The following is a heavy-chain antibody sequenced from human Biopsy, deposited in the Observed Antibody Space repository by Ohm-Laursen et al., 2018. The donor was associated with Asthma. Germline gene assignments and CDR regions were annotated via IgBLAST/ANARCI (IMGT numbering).Heavy chain of an antibody. Sequence: SVKVSCKTSGYTFNSAGITWVRQAPGQGLEWMGWISVYNGNTKFAQKLQDRVTMITDTSKSTAYMELSSLRSEDTAVYFCARAVDYSHYYGIDVWGQGTTVTVS. V-gene: IGHV1-18*01. CDR3: ARAVDYSHYYGIDV. J-gene: IGHJ6*02. D-gene: IGHD3-10*01. CDR2: ISVYNGNT. CDR1: GYTFNSAG.